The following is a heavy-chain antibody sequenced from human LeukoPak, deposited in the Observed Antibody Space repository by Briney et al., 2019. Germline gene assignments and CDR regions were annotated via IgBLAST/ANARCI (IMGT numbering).Heavy chain of an antibody. V-gene: IGHV3-48*04. D-gene: IGHD5-18*01. CDR2: TSSKNSTI. Sequence: GGSLRLSCAASGFTFSSYSMNWVRQAPGKGLEWVSYTSSKNSTIYYADSVKGRFTISRDNAKNSLYLQMNSLRAEDTAVYYCARDRGYSYGFLFDYWGQGTLVTVSS. J-gene: IGHJ4*02. CDR3: ARDRGYSYGFLFDY. CDR1: GFTFSSYS.